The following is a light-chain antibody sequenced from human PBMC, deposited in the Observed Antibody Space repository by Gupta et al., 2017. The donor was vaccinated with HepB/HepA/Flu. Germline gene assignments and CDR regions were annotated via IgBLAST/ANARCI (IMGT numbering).Light chain of an antibody. CDR2: AAS. Sequence: DIQMTQSPYSLSASVRDRVTITCRASQTILNYLNWYQQKPGKAPKVLIYAASSLQSGVPSRFSGSGSGTDFTLTISSLQPEDFAIYYCQHTYSGHTFGGGTRVEIK. J-gene: IGKJ4*01. V-gene: IGKV1-39*01. CDR1: QTILNY. CDR3: QHTYSGHT.